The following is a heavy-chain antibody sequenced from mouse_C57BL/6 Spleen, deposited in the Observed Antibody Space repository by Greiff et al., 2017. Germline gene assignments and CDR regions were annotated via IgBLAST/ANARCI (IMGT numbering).Heavy chain of an antibody. J-gene: IGHJ1*03. CDR2: SRNKANDYTT. V-gene: IGHV7-1*01. CDR3: ARDASFCYGGSHWYFDV. CDR1: GFTFSDFY. D-gene: IGHD1-1*01. Sequence: DVMLVESGGGLVQSGRSLRLSCATSGFTFSDFYMEWVRQAPGKGLEWIAASRNKANDYTTEYSASVKGRFIVSRDTSQSILYLQMNARRAEDTAIYYCARDASFCYGGSHWYFDVWGTGTTVTVSS.